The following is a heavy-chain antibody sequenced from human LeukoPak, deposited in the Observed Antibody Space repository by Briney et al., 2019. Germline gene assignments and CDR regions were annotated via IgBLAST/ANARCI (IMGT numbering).Heavy chain of an antibody. D-gene: IGHD1-26*01. CDR3: ARGGWELLTPSCFDY. CDR1: GYTFTSYG. CDR2: ISAYNGNT. Sequence: ASVKVSCKASGYTFTSYGISWVRQAPGQGLEWMGWISAYNGNTNYAQKLQGRVTMTTDTSTSTAYMELRSLRSDDTAVYYCARGGWELLTPSCFDYWGQGTLVTVSS. V-gene: IGHV1-18*01. J-gene: IGHJ4*02.